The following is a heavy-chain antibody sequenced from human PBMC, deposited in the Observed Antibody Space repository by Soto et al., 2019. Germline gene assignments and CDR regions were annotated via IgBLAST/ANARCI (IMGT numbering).Heavy chain of an antibody. J-gene: IGHJ3*02. Sequence: SETLSLTCTVSGGSISSHYWSWIRQPPGKGLEWIGYIYYSGSTSDNPALRGRVTTSVDTSRNQLSLKLSSVTAADTAVYYCARHRGNPDAFDIWGQGTMVTVSS. CDR1: GGSISSHY. CDR2: IYYSGST. CDR3: ARHRGNPDAFDI. V-gene: IGHV4-59*08.